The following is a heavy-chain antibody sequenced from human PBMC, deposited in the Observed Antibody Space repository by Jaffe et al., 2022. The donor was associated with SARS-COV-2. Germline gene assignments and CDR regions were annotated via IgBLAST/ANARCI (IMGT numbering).Heavy chain of an antibody. CDR3: ARRLTYGHFDY. CDR2: IYYSGST. J-gene: IGHJ4*02. CDR1: GGSISSGDYY. Sequence: QLQLQESGPGLVKPSETLSLTCSVSGGSISSGDYYWGWIRQPPGKGLEWIGSIYYSGSTYYNPSLKSRVTISVDTSKNQFSLKLSSVTAADTAVYYCARRLTYGHFDYWGQGTLVTVSS. V-gene: IGHV4-39*01. D-gene: IGHD3-10*01.